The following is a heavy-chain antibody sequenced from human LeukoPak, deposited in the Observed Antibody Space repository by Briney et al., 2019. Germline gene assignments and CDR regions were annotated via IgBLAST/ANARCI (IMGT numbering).Heavy chain of an antibody. D-gene: IGHD3-22*01. CDR1: GFTFSTHN. Sequence: GGSLRLSCAASGFTFSTHNMNWVRQAPGKGLEWVSSISSSSSYIYYADSVKGRFTISRDNAKNSLYLQMNSLRAEDTAVYYCAKGRYYDSRAYYSLDYFDYWGQGALVTVSS. V-gene: IGHV3-21*01. J-gene: IGHJ4*02. CDR2: ISSSSSYI. CDR3: AKGRYYDSRAYYSLDYFDY.